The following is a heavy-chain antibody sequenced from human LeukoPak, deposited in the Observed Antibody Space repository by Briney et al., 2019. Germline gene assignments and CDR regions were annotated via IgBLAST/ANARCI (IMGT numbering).Heavy chain of an antibody. J-gene: IGHJ4*02. Sequence: QTGGSLRLSCTVSGFTFSSYTMNWVRQAPGKGLEWVAYINYSSSNKNNAYSMKGRFTISRDTAKHSLYVQMNSLRAEDTAVYYCTRDGWVDYWGQGTLVTVSS. D-gene: IGHD6-19*01. CDR3: TRDGWVDY. V-gene: IGHV3-48*04. CDR1: GFTFSSYT. CDR2: INYSSSNK.